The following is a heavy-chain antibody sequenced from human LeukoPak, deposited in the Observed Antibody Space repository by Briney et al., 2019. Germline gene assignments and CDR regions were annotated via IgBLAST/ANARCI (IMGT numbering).Heavy chain of an antibody. Sequence: PGGSLRLSCAASGLTFDDYAMHWVRQAPGKGLEWVSGISWNSGSIGYADSVKGRFTISRDNAKNSLYLQMNSLRAEDMALYYCAKGGVVVVAATYFDYWGQGTLVTVSS. J-gene: IGHJ4*02. CDR2: ISWNSGSI. CDR1: GLTFDDYA. V-gene: IGHV3-9*03. D-gene: IGHD2-15*01. CDR3: AKGGVVVVAATYFDY.